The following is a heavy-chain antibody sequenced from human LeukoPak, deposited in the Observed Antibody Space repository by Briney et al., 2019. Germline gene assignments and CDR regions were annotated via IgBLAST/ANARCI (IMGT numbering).Heavy chain of an antibody. J-gene: IGHJ4*02. D-gene: IGHD3-10*01. CDR3: AKPRGSNYYGSGSCYLFDY. CDR2: IRYDGSNK. V-gene: IGHV3-30*02. Sequence: GGSLRLSCAASGFTFSSYGMHWVRQAPGKGLEWVAFIRYDGSNKYYADSVKGRFTISRDNSKNTLYLQMNSLRAEDTAVYYCAKPRGSNYYGSGSCYLFDYWGQGTLVTVSS. CDR1: GFTFSSYG.